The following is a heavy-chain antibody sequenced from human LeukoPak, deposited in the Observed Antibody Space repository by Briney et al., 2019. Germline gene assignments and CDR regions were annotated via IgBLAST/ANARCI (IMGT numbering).Heavy chain of an antibody. V-gene: IGHV4-59*08. CDR2: IYYTGKN. Sequence: SETLSLTCAVSGGSINSHYWGWIRQPPGKGLQWIGDIYYTGKNNYNPSLKSRVTISLDTSKDHLSLNLTSVLAADTAIYYCVRRDTGWDYFDYWGQGILVTVSS. D-gene: IGHD6-19*01. CDR1: GGSINSHY. J-gene: IGHJ4*02. CDR3: VRRDTGWDYFDY.